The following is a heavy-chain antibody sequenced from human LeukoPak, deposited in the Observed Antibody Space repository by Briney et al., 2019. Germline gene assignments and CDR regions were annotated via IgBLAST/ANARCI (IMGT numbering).Heavy chain of an antibody. D-gene: IGHD3-9*01. J-gene: IGHJ4*02. Sequence: ASVKVSCKASGYTFTSYGISWVRQAPGQGLEWMGWISAYNGNTNFAQKLQGRVTMTTDTSTSTAYMDLRSLRSDDTAVYYCVRDQAATNTQVRFCLDWGQGTLVTVSS. CDR2: ISAYNGNT. V-gene: IGHV1-18*01. CDR1: GYTFTSYG. CDR3: VRDQAATNTQVRFCLD.